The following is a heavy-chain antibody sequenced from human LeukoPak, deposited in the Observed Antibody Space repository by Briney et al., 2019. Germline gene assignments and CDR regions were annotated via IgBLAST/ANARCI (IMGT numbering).Heavy chain of an antibody. J-gene: IGHJ4*02. CDR3: ARSREVSPFDY. V-gene: IGHV4-30-4*01. Sequence: PSQTLSLTCTVSGGSISSGDYYWSWIRQPPGKGLEWIGYIYYSGSTYYNPSLRSQVTISVDTSKNQFSLKLSSVTAADTAVYYCARSREVSPFDYWGQGTLVTVSS. CDR2: IYYSGST. D-gene: IGHD3-3*01. CDR1: GGSISSGDYY.